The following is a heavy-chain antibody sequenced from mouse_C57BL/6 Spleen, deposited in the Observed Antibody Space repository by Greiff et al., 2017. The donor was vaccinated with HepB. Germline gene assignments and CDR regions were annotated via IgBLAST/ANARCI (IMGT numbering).Heavy chain of an antibody. V-gene: IGHV3-6*01. CDR3: ARALSYDYPSSWFAY. J-gene: IGHJ3*01. CDR2: ISYDGSN. Sequence: EVQLQQSGPGLVKPSQSLSLTCSVTGYSITSGYYWNWIRQFPGNKLEWMGYISYDGSNNYNPSLKNRISITRDTSKNQFFLKLNSVTTEDTATYYCARALSYDYPSSWFAYWGQGTLVTVSA. CDR1: GYSITSGYY. D-gene: IGHD2-4*01.